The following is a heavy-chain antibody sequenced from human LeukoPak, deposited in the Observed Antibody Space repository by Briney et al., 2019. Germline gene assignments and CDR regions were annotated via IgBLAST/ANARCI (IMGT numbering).Heavy chain of an antibody. CDR2: IRHDGSET. D-gene: IGHD3-22*01. V-gene: IGHV3-7*01. CDR3: ARDETYDYESNGYLDF. J-gene: IGHJ4*02. CDR1: GFTFSNYW. Sequence: GGSLRLSCAASGFTFSNYWMSWVRQAPGKGLEWVANIRHDGSETYYVDSLRGRFTISRDNAKNLVYLQMSSLRAEDTAIYYCARDETYDYESNGYLDFWGQGTVVTVSS.